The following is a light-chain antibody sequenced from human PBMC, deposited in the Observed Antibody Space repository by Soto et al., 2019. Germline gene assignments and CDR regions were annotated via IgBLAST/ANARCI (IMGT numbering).Light chain of an antibody. V-gene: IGKV3-20*01. Sequence: EIVMTQSPGTLSLSPGERATLSCRDSQSISRSFLAWYQQKPGQAPRLLIYGVSSRAADIPDRFSGSGSGTDVTLTISRLEPEDFAVFYGQQYHNSPPTFGQGTKVDIK. CDR2: GVS. J-gene: IGKJ1*01. CDR1: QSISRSF. CDR3: QQYHNSPPT.